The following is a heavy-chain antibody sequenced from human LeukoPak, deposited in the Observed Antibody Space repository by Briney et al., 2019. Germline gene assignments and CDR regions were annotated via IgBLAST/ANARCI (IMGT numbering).Heavy chain of an antibody. CDR2: ISWNSGSI. CDR1: GFTLDDYA. D-gene: IGHD6-13*01. CDR3: AKDPPRQSWGWFDP. V-gene: IGHV3-9*01. J-gene: IGHJ5*02. Sequence: GGSLRLSCAASGFTLDDYAMHWVRQAPGKGLEWVSGISWNSGSIGYADSVKGRFTISRDNAKNSLYLQMNSLRAEDTAVYYCAKDPPRQSWGWFDPWGQGTLVTVSS.